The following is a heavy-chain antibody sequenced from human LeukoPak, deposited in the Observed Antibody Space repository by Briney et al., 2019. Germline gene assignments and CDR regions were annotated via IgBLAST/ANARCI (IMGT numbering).Heavy chain of an antibody. CDR2: ISSSSTI. D-gene: IGHD3-10*01. V-gene: IGHV3-48*01. Sequence: PGGSLRLSCAASGFTLSSYSMNWVRQAPGKGLEWVSYISSSSTIYYADSVKGRFTISRDNAKNSLYLQMNSLRAEDTAVYYCARGLRGIYGSGSLGDYYYYMDVWGKGTTVTVSS. J-gene: IGHJ6*03. CDR1: GFTLSSYS. CDR3: ARGLRGIYGSGSLGDYYYYMDV.